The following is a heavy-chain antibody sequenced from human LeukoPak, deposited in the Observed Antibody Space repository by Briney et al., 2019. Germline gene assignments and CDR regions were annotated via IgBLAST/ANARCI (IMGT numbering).Heavy chain of an antibody. CDR2: INPNSGGT. D-gene: IGHD4-23*01. CDR3: ARHPGKVTNDWYFAL. Sequence: ASVKVSCKASRYTFTGYYMHWVRQAPGQGLEWMGWINPNSGGTNYAQKFQGRVTMPRDTSIATAYMELSRLSSGDTAVYFCARHPGKVTNDWYFALWGRGTLVTVSS. J-gene: IGHJ2*01. V-gene: IGHV1-2*02. CDR1: RYTFTGYY.